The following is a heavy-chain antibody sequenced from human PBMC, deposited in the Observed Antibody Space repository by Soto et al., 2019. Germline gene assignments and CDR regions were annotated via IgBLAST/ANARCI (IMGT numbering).Heavy chain of an antibody. CDR3: SREYYSSGTH. Sequence: EVQLVESGGDLVQPGGSLRLSCAASGFTFSTYWMQWVRQVPGEGLVWVSSISESGDITVYADSVKGRFTISRDNAKNTLYLQMDGLRVEDTAIYYCSREYYSSGTHWGQGTLLTVST. J-gene: IGHJ1*01. CDR2: ISESGDIT. V-gene: IGHV3-74*01. D-gene: IGHD3-10*01. CDR1: GFTFSTYW.